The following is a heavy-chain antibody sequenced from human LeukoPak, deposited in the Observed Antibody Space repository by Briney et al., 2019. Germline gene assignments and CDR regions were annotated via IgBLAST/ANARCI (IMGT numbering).Heavy chain of an antibody. CDR2: ICGSGDIT. CDR1: GFTFSRYA. J-gene: IGHJ6*03. CDR3: AKAGFPGYYYYMDG. D-gene: IGHD2-21*01. Sequence: GGSLRLSCAASGFTFSRYAMSWPRHAPGKAREWLSAICGSGDITYYAGSVKGRLTISRDNSQNALYLQKNSMRAEDPALYYCAKAGFPGYYYYMDGWGKGTTVTVSS. V-gene: IGHV3-23*01.